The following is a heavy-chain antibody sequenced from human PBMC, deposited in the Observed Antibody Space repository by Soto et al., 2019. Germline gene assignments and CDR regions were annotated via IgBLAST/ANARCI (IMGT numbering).Heavy chain of an antibody. V-gene: IGHV1-69*06. J-gene: IGHJ4*02. CDR1: GGTFSSYA. CDR2: IIPIFGTA. D-gene: IGHD3-10*01. Sequence: KVSCKASGGTFSSYAISWVRQAPGQGLEWMGGIIPIFGTANYAQKFQGRVTITADKSTSTAYMELSSLRSEDTAVYYCAREVGAYYYGSGSYPLDYWGQGTLVTVSS. CDR3: AREVGAYYYGSGSYPLDY.